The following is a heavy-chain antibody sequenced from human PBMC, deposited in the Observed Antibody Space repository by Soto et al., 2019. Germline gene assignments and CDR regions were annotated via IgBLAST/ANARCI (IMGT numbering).Heavy chain of an antibody. CDR3: ARVEGSGSYYNFDY. Sequence: SETLSLTCAVYGGSFSGYYRSWIRQPPGKGLEWIGEINHSGSTNYNPSLKSRVTISVDTSKNQFSLKLSSVTAADTAVYYCARVEGSGSYYNFDYWGLGALVTVSS. CDR2: INHSGST. J-gene: IGHJ4*02. V-gene: IGHV4-34*01. D-gene: IGHD3-10*01. CDR1: GGSFSGYY.